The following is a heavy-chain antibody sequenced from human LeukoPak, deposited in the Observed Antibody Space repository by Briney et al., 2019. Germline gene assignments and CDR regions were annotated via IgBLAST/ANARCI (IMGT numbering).Heavy chain of an antibody. V-gene: IGHV2-5*02. CDR2: IYWDDDN. CDR3: AHRRYTAGYNWFDP. CDR1: GFSLNTSGVG. D-gene: IGHD5-18*01. Sequence: KESGPTLVKPTQTLTLTCIFSGFSLNTSGVGVGWIRQPPGKALEWLVVIYWDDDNRYSPSLRNRLTITKDTSKNQVVLKMTNMDPVDTATYYCAHRRYTAGYNWFDPWGQGTLVTVSS. J-gene: IGHJ5*02.